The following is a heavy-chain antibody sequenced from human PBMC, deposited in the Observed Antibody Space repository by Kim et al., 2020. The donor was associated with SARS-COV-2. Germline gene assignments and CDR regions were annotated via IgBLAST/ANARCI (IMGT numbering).Heavy chain of an antibody. V-gene: IGHV3-33*01. CDR3: ATFES. J-gene: IGHJ4*02. CDR2: SDGSNQ. Sequence: SDGSNQYYPDSVKRRFTISRDKSKHMLYLQMTCLRAEDTAVYYCATFESWGQGTLVTVSS.